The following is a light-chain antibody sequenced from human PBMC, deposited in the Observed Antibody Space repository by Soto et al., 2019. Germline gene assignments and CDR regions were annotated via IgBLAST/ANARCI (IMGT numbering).Light chain of an antibody. CDR3: QQRTRWPMT. CDR2: GAS. Sequence: IVLTQSPGTLSLSPGERATLSCRASQSVSNNYLAWYQQKPGQAPRLLIYGASNRATGIPDRFSGSGSGTDYTLTISSLEPEDFAVYYCQQRTRWPMTFGQGTRLEIK. CDR1: QSVSNNY. J-gene: IGKJ5*01. V-gene: IGKV3D-20*02.